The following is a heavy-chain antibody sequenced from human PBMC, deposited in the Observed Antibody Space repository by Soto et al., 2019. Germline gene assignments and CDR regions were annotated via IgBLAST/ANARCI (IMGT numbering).Heavy chain of an antibody. J-gene: IGHJ4*02. D-gene: IGHD3-10*01. CDR1: GFTFSSYA. CDR3: ARDFTMVRRVIIGPNY. V-gene: IGHV3-30-3*01. Sequence: GGSLRLSCAASGFTFSSYAMHWVRQAPGKGLEWMADISYDGSNKYYAACVKGRFISTRDNSKNPLYLQTCSLRAEDSAVFYWARDFTMVRRVIIGPNYCGQRTLVTVSS. CDR2: ISYDGSNK.